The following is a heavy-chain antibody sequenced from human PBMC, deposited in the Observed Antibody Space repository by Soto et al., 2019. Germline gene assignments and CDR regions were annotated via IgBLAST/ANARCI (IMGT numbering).Heavy chain of an antibody. Sequence: QVQLVESGGGVVQPGRSLRLSCAASGFTFSSYGMHWVRQAPGKGLEWVAVISYDGSNKYYADSVKGRFTISRDNSKNTLYLQMNSLRAEDTAVYYCAKDGRGVVTATTEIDYWGQGTLVTVSS. CDR2: ISYDGSNK. J-gene: IGHJ4*02. D-gene: IGHD2-21*02. V-gene: IGHV3-30*18. CDR1: GFTFSSYG. CDR3: AKDGRGVVTATTEIDY.